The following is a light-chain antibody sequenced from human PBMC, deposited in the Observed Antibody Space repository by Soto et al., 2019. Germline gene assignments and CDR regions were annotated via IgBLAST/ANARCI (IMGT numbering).Light chain of an antibody. CDR3: LQHNNYPPT. CDR1: QSVGSS. V-gene: IGKV3-15*01. Sequence: EIVMTQSPATVSVSPGERATLSCRATQSVGSSLAWYQQKPGQAPRLLIYGASTRASGIPARFSGSGSGTEFTLTISSLQPEDFATYYCLQHNNYPPTFGQGTKVEI. CDR2: GAS. J-gene: IGKJ1*01.